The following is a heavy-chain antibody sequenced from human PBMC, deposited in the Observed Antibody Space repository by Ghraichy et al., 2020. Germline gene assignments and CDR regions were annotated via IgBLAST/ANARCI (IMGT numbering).Heavy chain of an antibody. V-gene: IGHV4-34*01. CDR3: ARVLLRTYYYGSGSRGAWFDP. Sequence: SETLSLTCAVYGGSFSGYYWSWIRQPPGKGLEWIGEINHSGSTNYNPSLKSRVTISVDTSKNQFSLKLSSVTAADTAVYYCARVLLRTYYYGSGSRGAWFDPWGQGTLVTVSS. D-gene: IGHD3-10*01. CDR1: GGSFSGYY. J-gene: IGHJ5*02. CDR2: INHSGST.